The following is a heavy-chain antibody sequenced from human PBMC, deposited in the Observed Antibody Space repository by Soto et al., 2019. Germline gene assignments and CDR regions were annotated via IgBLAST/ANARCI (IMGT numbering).Heavy chain of an antibody. J-gene: IGHJ5*01. Sequence: RGSLRLSCAASGYTFSDYYMCWFRQAPGKGLEWVSYISSSSTYTNYADSVKGRFTISRDNAKNSLYLQMNSLRAEDTAVYYCAGLAALGSCDTWGPGTLATVFS. V-gene: IGHV3-11*06. CDR2: ISSSSTYT. CDR1: GYTFSDYY. CDR3: AGLAALGSCDT.